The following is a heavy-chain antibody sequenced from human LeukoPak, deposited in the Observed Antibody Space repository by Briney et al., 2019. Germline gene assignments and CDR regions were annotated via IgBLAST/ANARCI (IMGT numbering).Heavy chain of an antibody. J-gene: IGHJ4*02. Sequence: GGSLRLSCAASGFTFNSHSMNWVRQAPGKGLEWVSSISTSSSYRYYADSVKGRFTISRDNAKNSLYLQMNSLRAEDTAVYYCARRQTRDSGYPSFDYWGQGTLVTVSS. D-gene: IGHD5-12*01. CDR3: ARRQTRDSGYPSFDY. CDR1: GFTFNSHS. V-gene: IGHV3-21*01. CDR2: ISTSSSYR.